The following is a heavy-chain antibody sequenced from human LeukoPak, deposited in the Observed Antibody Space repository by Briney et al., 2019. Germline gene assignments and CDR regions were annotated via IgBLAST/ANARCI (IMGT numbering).Heavy chain of an antibody. Sequence: GGSLRLSCAASGFTFSSYGMHWVRQAPGKGLEWVAFIRYDGSNKYYADSVKGRFTISRDNSKNTLYLQMNSLRAEDTAMYYCAKDAAHGSGSYYEPYFDYWGQGTLVTVSS. J-gene: IGHJ4*02. D-gene: IGHD3-10*01. CDR2: IRYDGSNK. CDR1: GFTFSSYG. CDR3: AKDAAHGSGSYYEPYFDY. V-gene: IGHV3-30*02.